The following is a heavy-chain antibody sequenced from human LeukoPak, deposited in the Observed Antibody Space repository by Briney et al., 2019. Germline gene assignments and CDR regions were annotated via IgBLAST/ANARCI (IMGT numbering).Heavy chain of an antibody. CDR2: INHSGGT. D-gene: IGHD6-19*01. CDR1: GGSFSGYY. J-gene: IGHJ6*03. Sequence: SSETLSLTCAVYGGSFSGYYWSWIRQPPGKGLEWIGEINHSGGTNYNPSLKSRVTISVDTSKNQFSLKLSSVTAADTAVYYCARGHVAVAGTYYYYYMDVWGKGTTVTVSS. V-gene: IGHV4-34*01. CDR3: ARGHVAVAGTYYYYYMDV.